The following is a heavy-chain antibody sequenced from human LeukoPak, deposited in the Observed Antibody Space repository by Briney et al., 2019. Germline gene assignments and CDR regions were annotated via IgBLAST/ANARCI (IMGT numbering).Heavy chain of an antibody. D-gene: IGHD3-22*01. Sequence: PSETLSLTCTVSGGSISSSSYYWGWIRQPPGKGLEWIGSIYYSGSTYYNPSLKSRVTISVDTSKNQFSLKLSSVTAADTAVYYCASRLYDSSDYYLAFDYWGQGTLVTVSS. CDR3: ASRLYDSSDYYLAFDY. CDR2: IYYSGST. J-gene: IGHJ4*02. CDR1: GGSISSSSYY. V-gene: IGHV4-39*01.